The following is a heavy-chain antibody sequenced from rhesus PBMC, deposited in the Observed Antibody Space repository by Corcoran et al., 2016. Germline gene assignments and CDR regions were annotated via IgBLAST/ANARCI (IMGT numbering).Heavy chain of an antibody. V-gene: IGHV4-173*01. Sequence: QVQLQESGPGLVKPSETLSLTCAVSGGSISSDYWTWIRQPPGKGLEWIGRISRSGGSTENNPSLNGRVTISTDTSKNQFSRMLSSVTAADTAVYYCASNTVGTVWGSSYFHYWGQGVLVTVSS. CDR1: GGSISSDY. D-gene: IGHD5-24*01. CDR3: ASNTVGTVWGSSYFHY. J-gene: IGHJ4*01. CDR2: ISRSGGST.